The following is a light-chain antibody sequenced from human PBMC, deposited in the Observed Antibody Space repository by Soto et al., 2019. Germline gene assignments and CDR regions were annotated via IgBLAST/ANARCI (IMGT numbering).Light chain of an antibody. CDR1: QSVSSSY. V-gene: IGKV3D-20*02. CDR2: GAS. CDR3: QQRSNWPPIT. Sequence: EIVLKQSPGNLSLSPGERATLSCRASQSVSSSYLAWYQQKPGQAPRLLIYGASSRATGIPDRFSGSGSGTDFTLTISSLEPEDFAFYYCQQRSNWPPITFGQGTLLEIK. J-gene: IGKJ5*01.